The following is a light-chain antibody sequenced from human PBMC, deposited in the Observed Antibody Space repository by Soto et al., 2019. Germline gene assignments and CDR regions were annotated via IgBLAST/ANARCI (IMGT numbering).Light chain of an antibody. Sequence: EVVLTQSPATLSASPGERVTLSCRASQTVGSNLAWYQQKPGQAPRLLIYGASTRASDTPARFSGSGSVTEFALTISSLQSEDFAVYYCQQYNNWPITFGQGTRLEIK. CDR3: QQYNNWPIT. CDR1: QTVGSN. CDR2: GAS. V-gene: IGKV3D-15*01. J-gene: IGKJ5*01.